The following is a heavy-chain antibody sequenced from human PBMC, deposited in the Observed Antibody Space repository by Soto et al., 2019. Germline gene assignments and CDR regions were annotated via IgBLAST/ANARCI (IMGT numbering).Heavy chain of an antibody. CDR2: IWYDGSNK. D-gene: IGHD3-9*01. V-gene: IGHV3-33*01. CDR3: ARQHRDILTGLRWNGMDV. CDR1: GFTFSSYG. Sequence: QVQLVESGGGVVQPGRSLRLSCAASGFTFSSYGMHWVRQAPGKGLEWVVVIWYDGSNKYYADSVKGRFTISRDNSKNTLYLQMNSLRAEDTAVYYCARQHRDILTGLRWNGMDVWDQGTTVTVSS. J-gene: IGHJ6*02.